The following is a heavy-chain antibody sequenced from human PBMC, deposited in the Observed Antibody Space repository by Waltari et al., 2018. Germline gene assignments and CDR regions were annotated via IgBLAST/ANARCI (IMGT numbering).Heavy chain of an antibody. Sequence: EVQLVESGGGLVQPGRSLRLSCAASGFTFDDYAMHWVRPAPGKGLEWVSGISWNSGSIGYADSVKGRFTISRDNAKNSLYLQMNSLRAEDMALYYCAKGSSLAAAGTIDYWGQGTLVTVSS. V-gene: IGHV3-9*03. J-gene: IGHJ4*02. CDR2: ISWNSGSI. CDR1: GFTFDDYA. D-gene: IGHD6-13*01. CDR3: AKGSSLAAAGTIDY.